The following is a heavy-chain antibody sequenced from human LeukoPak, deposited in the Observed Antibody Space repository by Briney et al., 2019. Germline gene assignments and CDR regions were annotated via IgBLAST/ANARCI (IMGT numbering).Heavy chain of an antibody. J-gene: IGHJ5*02. CDR3: ARSPPSSSWYGAWFDP. CDR1: GGTFSSYA. Sequence: SVKVSCKASGGTFSSYAISWVRQAPGQGLEWMGGIIPIFGTANYAQKFQGRVTITTDESTSTAYMGLSSLRSEDTDVYYCARSPPSSSWYGAWFDPWGQGTLVTVSS. CDR2: IIPIFGTA. V-gene: IGHV1-69*05. D-gene: IGHD6-13*01.